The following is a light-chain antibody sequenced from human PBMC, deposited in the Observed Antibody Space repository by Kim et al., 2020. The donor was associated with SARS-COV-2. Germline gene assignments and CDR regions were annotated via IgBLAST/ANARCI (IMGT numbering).Light chain of an antibody. CDR2: YAT. J-gene: IGKJ2*01. Sequence: DIQLTQSPSFLSASVGDRVTITCRASQGIDIRLAWYQQIPGKAPKLLIYYATRLQSGVPPRFSASGSGTEFTLTISSLQPEDFATYYCQQLDAYPRTFGQGTKLEIK. CDR1: QGIDIR. V-gene: IGKV1-9*01. CDR3: QQLDAYPRT.